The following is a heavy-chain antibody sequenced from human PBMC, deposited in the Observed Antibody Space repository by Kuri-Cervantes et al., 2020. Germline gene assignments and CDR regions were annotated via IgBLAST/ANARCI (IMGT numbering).Heavy chain of an antibody. Sequence: GGSLRLSCEAFGFTFSSYGMSWVRQAPGKGLEWVSGINWNGGSTGYADSVKGRFTISRDNSKNTVSLQMNSLRTEDTAMYYCTREGRGSTSQWAFDFWGQGTLVTVSS. V-gene: IGHV3-20*04. J-gene: IGHJ4*02. CDR3: TREGRGSTSQWAFDF. CDR2: INWNGGST. D-gene: IGHD3-10*01. CDR1: GFTFSSYG.